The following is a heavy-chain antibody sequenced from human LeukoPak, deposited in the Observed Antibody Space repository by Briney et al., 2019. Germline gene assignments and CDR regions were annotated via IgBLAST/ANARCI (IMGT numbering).Heavy chain of an antibody. D-gene: IGHD3-10*01. V-gene: IGHV1-18*01. J-gene: IGHJ6*03. Sequence: GASVTVSCKASGYTFTSYGISWVRQAPGQGLEWMGWISAYNGNTNYAQKLQGRVTMTTDTSTSTAYMELRSLRSDDTAVYYCARGRRGVRGVSARGYYYYMDVWGKGTTGTVSS. CDR1: GYTFTSYG. CDR3: ARGRRGVRGVSARGYYYYMDV. CDR2: ISAYNGNT.